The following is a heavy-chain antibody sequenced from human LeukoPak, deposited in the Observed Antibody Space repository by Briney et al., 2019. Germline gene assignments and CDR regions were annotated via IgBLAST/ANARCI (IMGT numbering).Heavy chain of an antibody. CDR1: GYTFTGHY. CDR3: ARDLATIDGIAWYYFEN. D-gene: IGHD5-12*01. J-gene: IGHJ4*02. CDR2: INPNTGGT. V-gene: IGHV1-2*02. Sequence: GASVKVSCKASGYTFTGHYIHWVRQAPGQGFEWMGWINPNTGGTGYAQKFQDRIAISTYTSISTAYMELSRLRSDDTALYYCARDLATIDGIAWYYFENWGQGTLVTVS.